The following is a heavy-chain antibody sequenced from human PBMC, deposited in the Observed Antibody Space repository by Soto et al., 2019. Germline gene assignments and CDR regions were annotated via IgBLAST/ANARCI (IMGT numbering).Heavy chain of an antibody. CDR2: INPNSGGT. V-gene: IGHV1-2*02. D-gene: IGHD3-22*01. Sequence: GASVKVSCKASGYTFTDYYVHCVLQSPVQWLDWMGWINPNSGGTKSAQKFQGRVTMTRDTSISTAYMELSRLRSDDTAVYYCARRKGDYYDSSGYHYYFDYWGQGTLVTVSS. CDR1: GYTFTDYY. J-gene: IGHJ4*02. CDR3: ARRKGDYYDSSGYHYYFDY.